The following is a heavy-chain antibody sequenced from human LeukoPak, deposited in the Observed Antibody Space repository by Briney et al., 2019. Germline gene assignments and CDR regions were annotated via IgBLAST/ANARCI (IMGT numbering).Heavy chain of an antibody. Sequence: ASVKVSCKVSGYTLTELSMHWVRQAPGKGLEWMGGFDPEDGETICAQKFQGRVTMTEDTSTDTAYMELSSLRSEDTAVYYCATGGYCSGGSCYSQGNFDYWGQGTLVTVSS. D-gene: IGHD2-15*01. V-gene: IGHV1-24*01. CDR2: FDPEDGET. CDR1: GYTLTELS. J-gene: IGHJ4*02. CDR3: ATGGYCSGGSCYSQGNFDY.